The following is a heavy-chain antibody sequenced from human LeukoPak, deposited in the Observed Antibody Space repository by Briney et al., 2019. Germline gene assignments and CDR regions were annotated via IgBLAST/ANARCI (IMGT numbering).Heavy chain of an antibody. Sequence: SQTLSLTCAISGDSVSSNSAAWNWIRQSPSRDLEWLGRTYHRSKWYNDYAVSVKSRITINPDTSKNQFSLQLNSVTPEDTAVYYCARDRPLIAARRRTGIAAAGTFDYWGQGTLVTVSS. CDR2: TYHRSKWYN. J-gene: IGHJ4*02. CDR1: GDSVSSNSAA. D-gene: IGHD6-13*01. V-gene: IGHV6-1*01. CDR3: ARDRPLIAARRRTGIAAAGTFDY.